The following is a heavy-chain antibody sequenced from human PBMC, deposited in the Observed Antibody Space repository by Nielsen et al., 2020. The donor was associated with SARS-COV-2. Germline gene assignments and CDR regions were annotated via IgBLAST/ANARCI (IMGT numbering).Heavy chain of an antibody. CDR2: IKQDGSEK. CDR3: ARMGRDSSGYYTAGVGYFDY. J-gene: IGHJ4*02. Sequence: GESLKISCAASGFTFSRYWMSWVRQAPGKGLEWVANIKQDGSEKYYVDSVKGRFTISRDNAKNSLYMQMNSLRAEDTAVYYCARMGRDSSGYYTAGVGYFDYWGQGTLVTVSS. V-gene: IGHV3-7*01. D-gene: IGHD3-22*01. CDR1: GFTFSRYW.